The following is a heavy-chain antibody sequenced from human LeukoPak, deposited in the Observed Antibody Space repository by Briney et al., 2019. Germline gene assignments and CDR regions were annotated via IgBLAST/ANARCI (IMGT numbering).Heavy chain of an antibody. J-gene: IGHJ4*02. Sequence: GGSLRLSCAASGFTFDDYAMHWVRQAPGKGLEWVSGISWNSGSIGYADSVKGRFTISRDNAKNSLYLQMNSLRAEDTALYYCAKVTDADCSSTSCYTHFDYWGQATLVTVSS. CDR3: AKVTDADCSSTSCYTHFDY. V-gene: IGHV3-9*01. CDR1: GFTFDDYA. CDR2: ISWNSGSI. D-gene: IGHD2-2*02.